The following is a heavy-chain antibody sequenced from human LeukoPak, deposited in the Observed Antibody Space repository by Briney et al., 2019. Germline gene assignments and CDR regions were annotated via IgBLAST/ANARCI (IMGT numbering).Heavy chain of an antibody. V-gene: IGHV4-34*01. CDR2: INHSGSA. CDR1: GGSFSGYY. Sequence: SETLSLTCAVYGGSFSGYYWNWIRQPPGKGLEWIGEINHSGSANYNPSLKSRVTVSADTSKNQFSLNLSSVTAADTAVYYCARARCSGGSCYPNWFDPWGQGTLVTVSS. CDR3: ARARCSGGSCYPNWFDP. D-gene: IGHD2-15*01. J-gene: IGHJ5*02.